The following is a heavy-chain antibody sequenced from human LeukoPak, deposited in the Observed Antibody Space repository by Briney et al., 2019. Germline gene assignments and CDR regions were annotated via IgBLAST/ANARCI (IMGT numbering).Heavy chain of an antibody. J-gene: IGHJ6*02. D-gene: IGHD3-22*01. CDR2: TSHDESYK. CDR3: ARDRLFYFHSPDYRAGYFYAMDV. V-gene: IGHV3-30-3*01. Sequence: GGSLRLSCSASGFTLNTYPMHWVRQSPGKGLEWVAVTSHDESYKFYAESVKGRFTISRDNSNNTLYLQMNTLRPEDTSVYYCARDRLFYFHSPDYRAGYFYAMDVWGQGTTVTVSS. CDR1: GFTLNTYP.